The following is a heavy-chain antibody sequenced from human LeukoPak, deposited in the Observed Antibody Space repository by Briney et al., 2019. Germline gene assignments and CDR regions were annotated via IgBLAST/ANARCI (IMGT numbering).Heavy chain of an antibody. Sequence: GGSLRLSCAASGFTVSSNYMTWVRQAPGKGLEWVSIIYTGGSTYYTDSVKGRFTISRDNSKNTLYLQMNSLRAEDTAVYYCAKQMAPYSYGSSTFDYWGQGTLVTVSS. CDR1: GFTVSSNY. CDR3: AKQMAPYSYGSSTFDY. D-gene: IGHD5-18*01. CDR2: IYTGGST. V-gene: IGHV3-53*05. J-gene: IGHJ4*02.